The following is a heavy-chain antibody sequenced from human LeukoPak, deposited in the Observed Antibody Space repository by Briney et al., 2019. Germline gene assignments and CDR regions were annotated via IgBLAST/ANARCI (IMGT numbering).Heavy chain of an antibody. D-gene: IGHD3-16*01. V-gene: IGHV4-38-2*01. CDR1: GYSLSRGYY. J-gene: IGHJ4*02. CDR3: ARVTVGDYDYVWGSYDGGYFFDY. Sequence: SETLSLTRAVSGYSLSRGYYWGWIGQSPGKGLEWIGTIYHSGSTYYNPSLKSRLTISVDASKNQFSLKLSSVTAADTAVYYCARVTVGDYDYVWGSYDGGYFFDYWGQGTLVTVSS. CDR2: IYHSGST.